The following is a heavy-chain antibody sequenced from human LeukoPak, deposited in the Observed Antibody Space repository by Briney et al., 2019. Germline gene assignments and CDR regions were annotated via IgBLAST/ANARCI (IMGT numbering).Heavy chain of an antibody. Sequence: GGSLRLSCAASGFSFSEFFMDWVRLAPGKGLEWLGRVRHKFRSYSTEYAASVKGRFTISRDDSQNSVFLQMSSLKTEDTAVYYCTRRAKDDSSGYYSIWGQGTLVTVSS. V-gene: IGHV3-72*01. J-gene: IGHJ1*01. CDR3: TRRAKDDSSGYYSI. D-gene: IGHD3-22*01. CDR2: VRHKFRSYST. CDR1: GFSFSEFF.